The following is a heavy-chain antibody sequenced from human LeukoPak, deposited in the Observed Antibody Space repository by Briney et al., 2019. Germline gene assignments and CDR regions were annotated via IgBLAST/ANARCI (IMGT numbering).Heavy chain of an antibody. CDR3: ARDPYSGNYGNYYYYMDV. V-gene: IGHV3-21*01. D-gene: IGHD1-26*01. Sequence: GGSLRLSCATSGFTFNNYNMNWVRQAPGRALEWVSSITSSGTYIFYADSVKGRFTISRDNAKNSLYLQMNSLGPEDTAVYYCARDPYSGNYGNYYYYMDVWGKGTTVTISS. J-gene: IGHJ6*03. CDR2: ITSSGTYI. CDR1: GFTFNNYN.